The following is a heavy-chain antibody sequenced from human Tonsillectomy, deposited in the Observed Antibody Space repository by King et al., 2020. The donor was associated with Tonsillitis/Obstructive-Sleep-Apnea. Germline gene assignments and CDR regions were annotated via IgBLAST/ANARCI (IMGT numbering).Heavy chain of an antibody. CDR1: GYIFTSYY. CDR2: INPSGGST. Sequence: VQLVESGAEVKKPGASVKVSCQASGYIFTSYYMHWVRQAPGQGLEWMGIINPSGGSTSCAQKFQGRVTMTRDTSTRTVYMELSSLRSEDTAVYYCAREGIAVAGTDAFDIWGQGTMVTVSS. D-gene: IGHD6-19*01. V-gene: IGHV1-46*01. J-gene: IGHJ3*02. CDR3: AREGIAVAGTDAFDI.